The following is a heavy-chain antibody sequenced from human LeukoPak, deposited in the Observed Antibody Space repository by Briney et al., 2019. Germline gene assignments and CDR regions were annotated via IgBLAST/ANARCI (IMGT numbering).Heavy chain of an antibody. CDR3: ARIRGTDTDAFDI. Sequence: SETLSLTCTVSGGSISSSSYYWGWIRQPPGKGLEWIGSIYYSGSTYYNPSLKSRVTISVDTSKNQFSLKLSSVTAADTAVYYCARIRGTDTDAFDIWGQGTMVTVSS. J-gene: IGHJ3*02. CDR1: GGSISSSSYY. D-gene: IGHD1-7*01. CDR2: IYYSGST. V-gene: IGHV4-39*07.